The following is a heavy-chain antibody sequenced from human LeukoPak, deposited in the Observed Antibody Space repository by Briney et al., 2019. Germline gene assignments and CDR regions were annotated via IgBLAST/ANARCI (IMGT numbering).Heavy chain of an antibody. J-gene: IGHJ6*03. Sequence: SETLSLTCTVSGGSISSGGYYWSWIRQHPGKGLEWIGYIYYSGSTNYNPSLKSRVTMSVDTSKNQFSLKLSSVAAADTAVYYCARDSMTTVTTYSIYYYYYYMDVWGKGTTVTVSS. CDR2: IYYSGST. CDR3: ARDSMTTVTTYSIYYYYYYMDV. CDR1: GGSISSGGYY. V-gene: IGHV4-61*08. D-gene: IGHD4-17*01.